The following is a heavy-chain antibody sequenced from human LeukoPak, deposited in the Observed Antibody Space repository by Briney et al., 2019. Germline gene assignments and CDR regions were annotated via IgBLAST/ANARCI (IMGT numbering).Heavy chain of an antibody. D-gene: IGHD2-2*01. CDR3: AREVGRLGYCSSTSCSYYYMDV. V-gene: IGHV1-18*01. CDR2: ISAYNGNT. J-gene: IGHJ6*03. Sequence: ASVKVSCKASGYTSTSYGISWVRQAPGQGLEWMGWISAYNGNTNYAQKLQGRVTMTTDTSTSTAYMELRSLRSDDTAVYYCAREVGRLGYCSSTSCSYYYMDVWGKGTTVTVSS. CDR1: GYTSTSYG.